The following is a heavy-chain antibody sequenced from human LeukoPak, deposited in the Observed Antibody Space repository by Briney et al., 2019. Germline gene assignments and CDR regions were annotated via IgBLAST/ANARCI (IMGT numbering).Heavy chain of an antibody. CDR2: IYYSGST. CDR3: ARVVYSGYDFRGAMDV. CDR1: GGSISSYY. Sequence: SETLSLTCTVSGGSISSYYWSWIRQPPGKGLEWIGYIYYSGSTNHNPSLKSRVTISVDTSKNQFSLKLSSVTAADTAVYYCARVVYSGYDFRGAMDVWGKGTTVTVSS. J-gene: IGHJ6*03. V-gene: IGHV4-59*01. D-gene: IGHD5-12*01.